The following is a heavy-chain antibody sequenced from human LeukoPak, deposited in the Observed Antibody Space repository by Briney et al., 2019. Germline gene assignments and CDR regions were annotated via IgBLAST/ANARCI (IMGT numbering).Heavy chain of an antibody. CDR3: ARLRIAARPFDY. J-gene: IGHJ4*02. V-gene: IGHV1-2*02. CDR1: GYTFTGYY. D-gene: IGHD6-6*01. Sequence: ASVKVSCKASGYTFTGYYMHWVRQAPGQGLEWMGWINHNSGGTNYAQKFQGRVTMTRDTSISTAYMELSRLRSDDTAVYYCARLRIAARPFDYWGQGTLVTVSS. CDR2: INHNSGGT.